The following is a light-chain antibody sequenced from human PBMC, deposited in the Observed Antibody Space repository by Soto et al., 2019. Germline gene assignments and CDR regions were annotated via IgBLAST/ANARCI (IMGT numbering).Light chain of an antibody. Sequence: DIVMTQSPESLAVSLGERATINCKSSQTVLHSSNNRNYIAWYQQRPGQPPKLLFYWASTRKSGVPDRFSGSGSGTDFTLTSNSRQAEDVAVYFCHQYFDIPRTFGQGTKVEIK. CDR3: HQYFDIPRT. CDR2: WAS. V-gene: IGKV4-1*01. CDR1: QTVLHSSNNRNY. J-gene: IGKJ1*01.